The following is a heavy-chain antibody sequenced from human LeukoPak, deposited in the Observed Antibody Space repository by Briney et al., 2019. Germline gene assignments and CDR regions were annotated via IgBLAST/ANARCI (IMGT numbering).Heavy chain of an antibody. CDR3: ARLTHSYYSDTSGYYPYYYMDV. V-gene: IGHV4-39*02. J-gene: IGHJ6*03. CDR1: AGSISSSDYY. Sequence: SETLSLTCTVSAGSISSSDYYWGWIRQSPGKGLEWIGRISYSGNIYYNPSLKSRVTISVDTSKNHFSLRLSSVTAADTAVYYCARLTHSYYSDTSGYYPYYYMDVWGKGTRVTVSS. CDR2: ISYSGNI. D-gene: IGHD3-22*01.